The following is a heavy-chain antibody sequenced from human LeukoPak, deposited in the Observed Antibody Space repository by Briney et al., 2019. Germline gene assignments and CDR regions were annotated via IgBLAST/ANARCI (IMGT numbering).Heavy chain of an antibody. D-gene: IGHD6-13*01. J-gene: IGHJ6*03. V-gene: IGHV1-18*01. CDR3: ARDSGSSWYFYYYYYMDV. CDR2: ISAYNGNT. Sequence: ASVKVSCKASGYTFTSYGISWVRQAPGQGLEWMGWISAYNGNTNYAQKLQGRVTMTTDTSTSTAYMEVRSLRSDDTAVYYCARDSGSSWYFYYYYYMDVWGKGTTVTVSS. CDR1: GYTFTSYG.